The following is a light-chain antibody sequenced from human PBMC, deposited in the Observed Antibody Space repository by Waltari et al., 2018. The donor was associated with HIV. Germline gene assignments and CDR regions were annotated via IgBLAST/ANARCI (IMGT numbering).Light chain of an antibody. J-gene: IGLJ3*02. CDR1: SSNIGRNY. CDR2: EDD. Sequence: QSVLTQPPSVSAAPGQKVTISCSGSSSNIGRNYVSWYQQLPETAPKRLIYEDDQRPSGIPDRFSASKSGTSATLDITGLQTGDEADYYCGTWDTSLSVGVFGGGTKLTVL. V-gene: IGLV1-51*01. CDR3: GTWDTSLSVGV.